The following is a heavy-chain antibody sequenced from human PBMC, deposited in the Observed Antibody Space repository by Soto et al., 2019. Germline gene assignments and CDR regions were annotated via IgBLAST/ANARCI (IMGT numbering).Heavy chain of an antibody. V-gene: IGHV3-30*18. CDR2: ISYDGSNK. Sequence: GGSLRLSCAASRFIFSSYDMHWVRQSPGKGLEWVAAISYDGSNKHYADSVKVRFTISRDNSKNTLYLQMDSLRTEDTAVYYYEKDFSGGEAGGVPEYWGHGTLVTVSS. CDR1: RFIFSSYD. CDR3: EKDFSGGEAGGVPEY. D-gene: IGHD6-13*01. J-gene: IGHJ4*01.